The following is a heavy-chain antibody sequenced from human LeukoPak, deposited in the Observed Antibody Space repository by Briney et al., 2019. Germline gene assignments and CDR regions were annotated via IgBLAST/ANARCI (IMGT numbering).Heavy chain of an antibody. CDR2: LNPRDSDT. CDR3: ASVFLRLGELLYLY. D-gene: IGHD3-10*01. V-gene: IGHV5-51*01. Sequence: GESLKISCKGSGYSFTSYWIGWVRQMPGKGLEWMGILNPRDSDTRYSPSFQGQVTMSADKSISTAYLQWSSLKASDTAMYYCASVFLRLGELLYLYWGQGTLVIVSS. J-gene: IGHJ4*02. CDR1: GYSFTSYW.